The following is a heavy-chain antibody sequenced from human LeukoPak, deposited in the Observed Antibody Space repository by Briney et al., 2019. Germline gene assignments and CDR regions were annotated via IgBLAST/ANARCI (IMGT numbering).Heavy chain of an antibody. CDR1: GYSFINYG. J-gene: IGHJ5*02. CDR3: ARGGIDIVTVPVSNWFDP. Sequence: ASVKVSCKASGYSFINYGITWVRQAPGQGLEWMGGSSPYNGKTNYAQKFQGRVTMTTDTSTNTAYMELRSLRSDDTAVYYCARGGIDIVTVPVSNWFDPWGQGTLVTVSS. CDR2: SSPYNGKT. D-gene: IGHD2/OR15-2a*01. V-gene: IGHV1-18*01.